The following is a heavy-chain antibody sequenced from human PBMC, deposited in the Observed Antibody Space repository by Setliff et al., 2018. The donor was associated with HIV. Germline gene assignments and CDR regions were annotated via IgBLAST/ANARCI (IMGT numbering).Heavy chain of an antibody. J-gene: IGHJ3*02. Sequence: TLSLTCTVSGGSISSGSYSWSWIRQPAGKGLEWIGHIYSSGSTNYNPSLKSRVTISVDTSKNQFSLRVRSVTAADTAVYYCARLGMTTVGIGDVFDIWGQGAMVTVSS. CDR1: GGSISSGSYS. CDR3: ARLGMTTVGIGDVFDI. V-gene: IGHV4-61*09. D-gene: IGHD4-17*01. CDR2: IYSSGST.